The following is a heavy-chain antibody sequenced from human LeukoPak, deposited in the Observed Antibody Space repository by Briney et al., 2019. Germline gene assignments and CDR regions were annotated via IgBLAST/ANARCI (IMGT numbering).Heavy chain of an antibody. CDR3: ASTPPERCSGHDCYPYFDY. J-gene: IGHJ4*02. CDR2: INSEGKST. D-gene: IGHD2-21*01. Sequence: PGGSLRLSCVSSAFTFSSQWMHWVRQVPGRRPMWVSGINSEGKSTAYADSVKGRFTISRDNARNTMYLQVNSLRAEDTAVYYCASTPPERCSGHDCYPYFDYWGQGTLVTVSS. CDR1: AFTFSSQW. V-gene: IGHV3-74*03.